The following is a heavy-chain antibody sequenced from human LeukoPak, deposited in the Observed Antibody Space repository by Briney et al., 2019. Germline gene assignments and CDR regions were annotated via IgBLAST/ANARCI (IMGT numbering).Heavy chain of an antibody. CDR2: ISTNGGRT. CDR3: PLPTLGY. Sequence: PGGSLRLSCSASGFTFSSYAMHWVRQAPGKGLQYVSGISTNGGRTYYADSVKGRFTISRDNSKNTLYLQMSSLRPEDTAVYYCPLPTLGYWGQGTLATVSS. V-gene: IGHV3-64D*08. J-gene: IGHJ4*02. CDR1: GFTFSSYA. D-gene: IGHD2-15*01.